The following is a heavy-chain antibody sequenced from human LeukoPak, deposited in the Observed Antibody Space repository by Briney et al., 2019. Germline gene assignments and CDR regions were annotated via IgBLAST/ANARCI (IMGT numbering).Heavy chain of an antibody. CDR1: GYSFTSYW. Sequence: GESLKISCRGSGYSFTSYWIGWVRQMPGKGLEWMGIIYPGDSDTRYSPSFQGQVTISADKSISTAYLQWSSLKASDTAMYYCASPAAAENYYYYGMDVWGQGTTVTVPS. CDR3: ASPAAAENYYYYGMDV. D-gene: IGHD6-13*01. V-gene: IGHV5-51*01. CDR2: IYPGDSDT. J-gene: IGHJ6*02.